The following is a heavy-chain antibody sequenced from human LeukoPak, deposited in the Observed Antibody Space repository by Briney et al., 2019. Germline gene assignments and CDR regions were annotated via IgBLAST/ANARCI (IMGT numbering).Heavy chain of an antibody. D-gene: IGHD2-2*01. CDR1: GGSFSDYY. J-gene: IGHJ5*02. CDR3: ARGRVDCSSTSCLNNWFDP. Sequence: SETLSLTCAVYGGSFSDYYWSWIRQPPGKGLEWIGEINHSGSTNYNSSLKSRVTISVDTSKNQFSLKLSSVTAADTAVYYCARGRVDCSSTSCLNNWFDPWDQGTLVTVSS. CDR2: INHSGST. V-gene: IGHV4-34*01.